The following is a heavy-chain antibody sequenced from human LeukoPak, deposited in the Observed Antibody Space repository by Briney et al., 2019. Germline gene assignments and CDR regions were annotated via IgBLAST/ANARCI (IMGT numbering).Heavy chain of an antibody. J-gene: IGHJ4*02. CDR3: ARDRRNYDFWSGYDY. D-gene: IGHD3-3*01. Sequence: GASVKVSCKASGYTFTGYYMHWVRQAPGQGLEWMGWINPNSGGTNYAQKFQGRVTMTRDTSISTAYMELSRLRSDDTAVYYCARDRRNYDFWSGYDYWGQGTLVTVSS. V-gene: IGHV1-2*02. CDR2: INPNSGGT. CDR1: GYTFTGYY.